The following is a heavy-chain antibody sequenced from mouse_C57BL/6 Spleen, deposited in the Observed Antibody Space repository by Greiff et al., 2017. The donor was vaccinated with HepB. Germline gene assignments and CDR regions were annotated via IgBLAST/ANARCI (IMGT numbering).Heavy chain of an antibody. D-gene: IGHD2-5*01. CDR1: GFSLSTSNMG. Sequence: LQQSGPGILQPSQTLSLTCSFSGFSLSTSNMGIGWIRQPSGKGLEWLAHIWWNDDKYYNPSLKSRLTISKDTSNHQVLLKITSVDTADTATYCCAQIAYYSNYGVADWYFDVWGTGTTVTVSS. CDR3: AQIAYYSNYGVADWYFDV. J-gene: IGHJ1*03. CDR2: IWWNDDK. V-gene: IGHV8-5*01.